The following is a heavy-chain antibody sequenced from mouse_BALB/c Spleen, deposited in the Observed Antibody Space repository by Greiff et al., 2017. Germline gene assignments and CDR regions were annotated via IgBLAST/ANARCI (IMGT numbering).Heavy chain of an antibody. CDR2: INPSNGGT. V-gene: IGHV1S81*02. CDR1: GYTFTSYY. D-gene: IGHD4-1*01. J-gene: IGHJ1*01. Sequence: VQLQQPGAELVKPGASVKLSCKASGYTFTSYYMYWVKQRPGQGLEWIGGINPSNGGTNFNEKFKSKATLTVDKSSSTAYMQLSSLTSEDSAVYYCTRSNWDAWYFEVWGAGSTGTVSS. CDR3: TRSNWDAWYFEV.